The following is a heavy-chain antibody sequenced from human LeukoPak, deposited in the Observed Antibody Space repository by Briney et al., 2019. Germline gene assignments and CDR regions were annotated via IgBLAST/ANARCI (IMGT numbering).Heavy chain of an antibody. D-gene: IGHD5-12*01. Sequence: SETLSLTCAVYGGSFSGDYWSWIRPPPGKGLEWIGEINHSGGTNYSPSLKSRVSISVDTSKTQFSLNLSSVTAADTAVYYCARGSLDSGYVNFDYWGQGTLVTVSS. CDR1: GGSFSGDY. V-gene: IGHV4-34*01. CDR3: ARGSLDSGYVNFDY. CDR2: INHSGGT. J-gene: IGHJ4*02.